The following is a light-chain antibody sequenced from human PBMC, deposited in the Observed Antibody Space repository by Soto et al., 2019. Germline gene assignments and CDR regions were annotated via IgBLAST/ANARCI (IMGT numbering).Light chain of an antibody. CDR3: SSYTSTNTYV. Sequence: QSVLTQPPPVSGSPGQSVAISCTGTSSDVGSYNRVAWYQQPPGTAPKLIISEVNNRPSGVPDRFSGSKSGNTASLTISGLQAEDEADYYCSSYTSTNTYVFGTGTKVTVL. CDR1: SSDVGSYNR. J-gene: IGLJ1*01. V-gene: IGLV2-18*02. CDR2: EVN.